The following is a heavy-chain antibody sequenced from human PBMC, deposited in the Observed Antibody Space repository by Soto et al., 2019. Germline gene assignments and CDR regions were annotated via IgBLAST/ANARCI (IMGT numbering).Heavy chain of an antibody. CDR1: GGSVSSGSYF. Sequence: QVQLQESGPGLVKPSETLSLTCTVSGGSVSSGSYFWSWIRQPPGKGLEWIEYIYYSGSTNYNPSLKSRVTISVDTSKNQFSLKLSSVTAADTAVYYCARDYSSSSNYYYYYGMDVWGQGTTVTVSS. CDR3: ARDYSSSSNYYYYYGMDV. J-gene: IGHJ6*02. CDR2: IYYSGST. V-gene: IGHV4-61*01. D-gene: IGHD6-6*01.